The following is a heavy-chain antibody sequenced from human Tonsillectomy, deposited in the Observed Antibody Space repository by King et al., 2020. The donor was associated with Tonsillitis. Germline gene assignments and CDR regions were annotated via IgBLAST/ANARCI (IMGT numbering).Heavy chain of an antibody. CDR2: MNPNSGNT. J-gene: IGHJ5*02. CDR3: TRGSYSGSYLFDP. D-gene: IGHD1-26*01. CDR1: GYTFTSYD. Sequence: VQLVESGAAVKKPGASVTVSCKASGYTFTSYDINLVRQATGQGLEWVVWMNPNSGNTGYAQRVQGRVTMTTNTSISTAYMELNSLRSEDTAVYYCTRGSYSGSYLFDPWGQGTLVTVSS. V-gene: IGHV1-8*01.